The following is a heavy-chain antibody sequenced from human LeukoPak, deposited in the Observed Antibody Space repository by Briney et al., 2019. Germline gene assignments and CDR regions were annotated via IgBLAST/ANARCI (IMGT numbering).Heavy chain of an antibody. CDR2: IGGSGDSI. D-gene: IGHD1-26*01. V-gene: IGHV3-23*01. CDR3: TKDGSSGIVGATPTIDY. J-gene: IGHJ4*02. CDR1: GFTFSNYA. Sequence: GGSLRLSCSASGFTFSNYAMTWVRQAPGKGLEWVSIIGGSGDSIYYADSVKGRFTISRDNSQNTLYLEMNSLRAEDTAVYYCTKDGSSGIVGATPTIDYWGQGTLVTVSS.